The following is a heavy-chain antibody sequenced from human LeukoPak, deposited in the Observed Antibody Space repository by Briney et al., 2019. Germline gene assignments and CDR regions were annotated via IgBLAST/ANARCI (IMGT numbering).Heavy chain of an antibody. V-gene: IGHV4-59*08. D-gene: IGHD2-15*01. J-gene: IGHJ4*02. CDR3: ARQGAYCSGGSCYHQ. CDR2: IYYSGST. CDR1: GGSISSYY. Sequence: SETLSLSCTVSGGSISSYYWSWIRQPPGKGLEWIGYIYYSGSTNYNPSLKSRVTISVDTSKNQFSLKLSSVTAADTAVYYCARQGAYCSGGSCYHQWGQGTLVTVSS.